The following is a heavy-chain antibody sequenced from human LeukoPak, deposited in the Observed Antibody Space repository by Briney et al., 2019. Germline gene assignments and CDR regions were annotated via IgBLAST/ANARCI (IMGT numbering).Heavy chain of an antibody. CDR2: ISSSSSTI. V-gene: IGHV3-48*01. CDR1: GFTFSSYS. J-gene: IGHJ4*02. D-gene: IGHD2-2*01. Sequence: GGSLRLSCAASGFTFSSYSMNWVRQAPGKGLEWVSYISSSSSTIYYADSVKGRFTISRDNAKNSLYLQMNSLRAEDTAVYYCARQPSTSYTFSDYWGQGTLVTVSS. CDR3: ARQPSTSYTFSDY.